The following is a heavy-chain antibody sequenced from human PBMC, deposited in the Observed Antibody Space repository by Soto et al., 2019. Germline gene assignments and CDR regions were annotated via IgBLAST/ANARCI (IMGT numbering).Heavy chain of an antibody. CDR1: GGTFSRYS. Sequence: GASVKVSCKASGGTFSRYSITWVRQAPGHGLGWIGRIIPIFGIASYAQKFQGRVTITADESTSTAYMELSSLRSDDTAVYYCARQDRDRETGLVPAAIDGMDVWGQGTTVTVSS. CDR2: IIPIFGIA. V-gene: IGHV1-69*02. D-gene: IGHD2-2*01. J-gene: IGHJ6*02. CDR3: ARQDRDRETGLVPAAIDGMDV.